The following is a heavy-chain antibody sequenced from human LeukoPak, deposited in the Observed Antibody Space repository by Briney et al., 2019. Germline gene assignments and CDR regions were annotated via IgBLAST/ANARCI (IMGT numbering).Heavy chain of an antibody. J-gene: IGHJ4*02. Sequence: GGSLRLSCAASGFTFSPYWMNWFRQAPGKGLEWVALIKEDGSEELYDGSVEGRFTITRDSGKNSLYLQMNSLRAEDTAVYYCAGGAGWLSDYWGQGTLVTVSS. CDR3: AGGAGWLSDY. CDR1: GFTFSPYW. D-gene: IGHD2-15*01. CDR2: IKEDGSEE. V-gene: IGHV3-7*03.